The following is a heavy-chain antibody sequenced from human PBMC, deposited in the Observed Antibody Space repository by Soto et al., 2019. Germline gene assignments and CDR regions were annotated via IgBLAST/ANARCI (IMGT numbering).Heavy chain of an antibody. V-gene: IGHV1-46*01. CDR3: ARGYYYDNSGIHFDY. D-gene: IGHD3-22*01. Sequence: ASVKVSCKASGYTITGHYMHWVRQAPGQGLEWMGIINPTRGSTNYAQKFQGRVTMTRDTSTSTVYMELSSLRFEDTAVYYCARGYYYDNSGIHFDYWGQGTLVTVSS. J-gene: IGHJ4*02. CDR2: INPTRGST. CDR1: GYTITGHY.